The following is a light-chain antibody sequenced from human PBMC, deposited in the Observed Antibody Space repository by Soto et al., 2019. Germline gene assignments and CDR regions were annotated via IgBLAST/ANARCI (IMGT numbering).Light chain of an antibody. CDR1: SSDVGAYNL. V-gene: IGLV2-23*02. CDR3: CSYAGGPWI. J-gene: IGLJ2*01. Sequence: QSVLTQPASVSGSPGQSITISCSGTSSDVGAYNLVSWYQQYPGKAPKLMIYDVTRRPSGVSNRFSGSKSGSTASLTISGLQTEDEADYYCCSYAGGPWIFGGGTKVTVL. CDR2: DVT.